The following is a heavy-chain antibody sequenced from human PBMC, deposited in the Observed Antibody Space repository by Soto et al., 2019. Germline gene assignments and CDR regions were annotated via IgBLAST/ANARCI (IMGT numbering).Heavy chain of an antibody. D-gene: IGHD2-2*02. V-gene: IGHV3-48*03. CDR3: AREYTAWPLAYGLDV. Sequence: QPGGSLRLSCAASGFTFGTYEMNWVRQAPGKGLEWLSYISSSSSVIKYADSVEGRFTISRDNAKNSLYLQMYSLRAEDTAVYYCAREYTAWPLAYGLDVWGQGTTVTVSS. CDR1: GFTFGTYE. J-gene: IGHJ6*02. CDR2: ISSSSSVI.